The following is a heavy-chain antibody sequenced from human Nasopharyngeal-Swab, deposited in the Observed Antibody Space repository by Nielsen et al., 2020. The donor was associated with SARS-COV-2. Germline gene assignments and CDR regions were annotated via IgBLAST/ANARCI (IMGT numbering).Heavy chain of an antibody. CDR2: ISSSSSYI. CDR1: GFTFSSYS. V-gene: IGHV3-21*01. J-gene: IGHJ4*02. D-gene: IGHD6-19*01. Sequence: GEFLKISCAASGFTFSSYSMNWVRQAPGKGLEWVSSISSSSSYIYYADSVKGRFTISRDNAKNSLYLQMNSLRAEDTAVYYCARGRSGWYYFDYWGQGTLVTVSS. CDR3: ARGRSGWYYFDY.